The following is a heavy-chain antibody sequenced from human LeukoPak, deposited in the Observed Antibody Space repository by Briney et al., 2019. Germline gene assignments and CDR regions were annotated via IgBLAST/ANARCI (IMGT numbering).Heavy chain of an antibody. V-gene: IGHV3-7*03. CDR2: IKQDGSEK. CDR3: ARVRSGSYYLDY. CDR1: GFTFSSYA. Sequence: GRSLRLSCAASGFTFSSYAMHWVRQAPGKGLEWVANIKQDGSEKYYVDSVKGRFTISRDNSKNTLYLQMNSLRAEDTAVYYCARVRSGSYYLDYWGQGTLVTVSS. D-gene: IGHD1-26*01. J-gene: IGHJ4*02.